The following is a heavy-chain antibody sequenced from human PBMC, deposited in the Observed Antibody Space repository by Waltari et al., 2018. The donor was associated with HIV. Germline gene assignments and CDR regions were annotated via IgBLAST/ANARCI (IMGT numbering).Heavy chain of an antibody. CDR2: INHSGST. V-gene: IGHV4-34*01. Sequence: QVQLQQWGAGLLKPSETLSLTCAVYGGSFSGYYWSWIRQPPGKGLEWIGEINHSGSTNYNPSLKSRVTISVDTSKNQFSLKLSSVTAADTAVYYCARGQRGSGSYYQPFFYWGQGTLVTVSS. J-gene: IGHJ4*02. CDR1: GGSFSGYY. D-gene: IGHD3-10*01. CDR3: ARGQRGSGSYYQPFFY.